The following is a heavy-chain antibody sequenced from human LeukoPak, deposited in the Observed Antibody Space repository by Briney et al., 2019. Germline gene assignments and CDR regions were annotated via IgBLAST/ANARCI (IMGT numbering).Heavy chain of an antibody. V-gene: IGHV3-48*01. J-gene: IGHJ4*02. D-gene: IGHD1-26*01. Sequence: GGSLRLSCAASGFTFSNYNMNWVRQAPGKGLEWVSYISSSSNTIYYADSVKGRFTISRDNAKNSLYLQMNSLRAEDTAVYYCATESGTYSGTCFDYWGQGTLVTVSS. CDR2: ISSSSNTI. CDR3: ATESGTYSGTCFDY. CDR1: GFTFSNYN.